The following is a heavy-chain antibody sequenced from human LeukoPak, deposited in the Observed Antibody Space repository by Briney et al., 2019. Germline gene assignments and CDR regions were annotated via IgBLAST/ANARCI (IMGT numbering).Heavy chain of an antibody. CDR3: ARAQWELLRSDAFDI. D-gene: IGHD1-26*01. V-gene: IGHV4-59*01. CDR2: IYYSGST. CDR1: GGSISSYY. J-gene: IGHJ3*02. Sequence: SETLSLTCTVSGGSISSYYWSWIRQPPGKGLEWIGYIYYSGSTNYNPSLKSRVTISVDTSKNQFSLKLGSVTAADTAVYYCARAQWELLRSDAFDIWGQGAMVTVSS.